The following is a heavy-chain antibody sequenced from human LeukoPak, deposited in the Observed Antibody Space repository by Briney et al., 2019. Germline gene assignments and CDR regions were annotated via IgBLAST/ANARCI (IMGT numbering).Heavy chain of an antibody. CDR3: AKMISAAGTTGGDYFDY. Sequence: GGSLRLSCAASGLTFNNYALTWIRQAPGKGLEWVSSISGRGGNTYYADSVKGRFSISRDHSKNTLYLQMNSLRAEDTAVYYCAKMISAAGTTGGDYFDYWGQGTLVTVSS. CDR1: GLTFNNYA. D-gene: IGHD6-13*01. CDR2: ISGRGGNT. V-gene: IGHV3-23*01. J-gene: IGHJ4*02.